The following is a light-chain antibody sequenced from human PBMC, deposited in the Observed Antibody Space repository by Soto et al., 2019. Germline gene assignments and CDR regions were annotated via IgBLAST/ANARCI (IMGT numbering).Light chain of an antibody. Sequence: DVQMTQSPSTLSASVGDRVTITCRASQSVGQWLAWYQQKPGKAPKVLIYKASNLENGVPSRFSGSGSGTEFTRTISGLQPVDFATYFCQQYNDYSLTFGGGTKVDLK. CDR1: QSVGQW. CDR2: KAS. CDR3: QQYNDYSLT. V-gene: IGKV1-5*03. J-gene: IGKJ4*01.